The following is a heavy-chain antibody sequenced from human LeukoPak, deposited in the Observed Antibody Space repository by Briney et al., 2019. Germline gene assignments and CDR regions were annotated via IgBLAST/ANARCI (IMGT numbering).Heavy chain of an antibody. CDR2: IYSSGST. Sequence: PSQTLSLTCTVSGGSISSGSYYWSWIRQPAGKGLEWIGHIYSSGSTNYNSSLKSQVTISVHTSRNQFSLKLSSVTAADTAVYYCARGPYYYGGSAFDIWGRGISVTISS. D-gene: IGHD3-10*01. CDR1: GGSISSGSYY. J-gene: IGHJ3*02. V-gene: IGHV4-61*09. CDR3: ARGPYYYGGSAFDI.